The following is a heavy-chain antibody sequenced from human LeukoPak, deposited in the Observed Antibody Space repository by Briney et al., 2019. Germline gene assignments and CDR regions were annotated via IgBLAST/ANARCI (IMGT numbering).Heavy chain of an antibody. D-gene: IGHD5-12*01. J-gene: IGHJ4*02. CDR2: INPDSGGT. CDR3: ARGEATDY. CDR1: GYTFTGYY. Sequence: ASVKVSCKASGYTFTGYYMHWVRQAPGKGLEWMGWINPDSGGTNYAQKFQGTVTMTRDTSISTVYMELSRLRYGDTAVYYCARGEATDYWGQGTLVTVSS. V-gene: IGHV1-2*02.